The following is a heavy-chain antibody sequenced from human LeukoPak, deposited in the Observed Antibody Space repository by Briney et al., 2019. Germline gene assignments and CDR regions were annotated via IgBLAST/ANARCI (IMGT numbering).Heavy chain of an antibody. D-gene: IGHD3-22*01. CDR2: ISYDGSNK. J-gene: IGHJ4*02. CDR1: GFTFSSYG. CDR3: AKETEGSGYSDY. Sequence: GGSLRLSCAASGFTFSSYGMHWVRQAPGKGLEWVAVISYDGSNKYYADSVKGRFTISRDNSKNTLYLQMNSLRAEDTAVYYCAKETEGSGYSDYWGQGTLVTVSS. V-gene: IGHV3-30*18.